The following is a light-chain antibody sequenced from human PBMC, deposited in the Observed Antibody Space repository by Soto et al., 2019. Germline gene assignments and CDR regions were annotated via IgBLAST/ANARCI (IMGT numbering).Light chain of an antibody. V-gene: IGLV2-18*01. CDR2: EVS. J-gene: IGLJ2*01. CDR1: SSDAGSNNR. Sequence: QSALTQPPSVSGSPGQTVTNSCTGTSSDAGSNNRVSWYQQPPGTAPKLMIYEVSNRPSGVPDRFSGSKSGNTAALTISGLQAEDEADYYCSLYTSSVVFGGGTKLTV. CDR3: SLYTSSVV.